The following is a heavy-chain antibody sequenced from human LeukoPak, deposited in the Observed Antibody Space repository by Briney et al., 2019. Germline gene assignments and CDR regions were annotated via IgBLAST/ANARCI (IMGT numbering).Heavy chain of an antibody. J-gene: IGHJ3*02. CDR2: IYYSGST. CDR1: GGSISSYY. CDR3: ARDSTSYRGYAFDI. V-gene: IGHV4-59*01. D-gene: IGHD2-2*01. Sequence: SETLSPTCTVSGGSISSYYWSWIRQPPGKGLEWIGYIYYSGSTNYNPSLKSRVTISVDTSKNQFSLKLSSVTAADTAVYYCARDSTSYRGYAFDIWGQGTMVTVSS.